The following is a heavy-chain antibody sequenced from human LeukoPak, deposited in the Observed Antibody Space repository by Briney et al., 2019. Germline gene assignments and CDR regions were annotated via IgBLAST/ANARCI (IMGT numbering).Heavy chain of an antibody. CDR2: IYSGGST. Sequence: GGSLRLSCAASGFTVSSNYMSWVRQAPGKGLEWVSVIYSGGSTYYADSVKGRFTIPRHNSKNTLYLQMNSLRAEDTAVYYCARAATTHSGYADWGQGTLVTVSS. J-gene: IGHJ4*02. CDR3: ARAATTHSGYAD. V-gene: IGHV3-53*04. CDR1: GFTVSSNY. D-gene: IGHD5-12*01.